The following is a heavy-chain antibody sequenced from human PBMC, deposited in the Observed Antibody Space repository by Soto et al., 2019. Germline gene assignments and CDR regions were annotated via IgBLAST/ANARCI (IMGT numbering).Heavy chain of an antibody. CDR2: IHNSGST. V-gene: IGHV4-59*01. CDR1: GGSIISYY. Sequence: QVQLQESGPGLVKPSETLSLTCTVSGGSIISYYWNWVRQSPGQGLEWIGYIHNSGSTNYNPYLETRVTMSLTTSKNQFPLRLTSVTSADTAVYYCARVEYSRVWYPFDYWGQGILVTVST. D-gene: IGHD6-19*01. J-gene: IGHJ4*02. CDR3: ARVEYSRVWYPFDY.